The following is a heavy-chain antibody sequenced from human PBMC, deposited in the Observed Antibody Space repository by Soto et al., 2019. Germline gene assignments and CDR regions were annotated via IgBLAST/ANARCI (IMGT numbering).Heavy chain of an antibody. CDR1: GFTFSSYR. Sequence: EVQLVESGGGLVQPGGSLRLSCAASGFTFSSYRMNWVRQAPGKGLEWVSYISSSSSTIYYADSVKGRFTISRDNAKNSLYLQMNSLRDEDTAVYYCAIVPQYYDSSGYGYWGQGTLVTVSS. D-gene: IGHD3-22*01. CDR3: AIVPQYYDSSGYGY. J-gene: IGHJ4*02. V-gene: IGHV3-48*02. CDR2: ISSSSSTI.